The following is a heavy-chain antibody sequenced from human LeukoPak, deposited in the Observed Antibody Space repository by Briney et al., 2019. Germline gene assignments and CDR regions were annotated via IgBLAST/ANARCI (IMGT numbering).Heavy chain of an antibody. V-gene: IGHV3-23*01. D-gene: IGHD6-19*01. Sequence: QPGGSLRLSCVASGFTFSTYAMIWVRQAPGKGLEWVSAISNTGDNTYYADSVKGRFSISRDNSKNMVYLQMNSLRAEDTAVYYCAKVSSGWAPYYYYGMDVWGQGTTVTVSS. CDR1: GFTFSTYA. J-gene: IGHJ6*02. CDR3: AKVSSGWAPYYYYGMDV. CDR2: ISNTGDNT.